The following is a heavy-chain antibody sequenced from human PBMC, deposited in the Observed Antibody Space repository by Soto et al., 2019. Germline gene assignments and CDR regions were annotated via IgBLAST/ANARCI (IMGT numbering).Heavy chain of an antibody. D-gene: IGHD5-18*01. V-gene: IGHV4-30-4*01. CDR3: ARELGYSSGMPFDS. CDR2: IYHSGIA. Sequence: SETLSLTCTVSGGSISSGDFYWSWIRQPPGKGLEWIGYIYHSGIAYYNLSLKSRVTISLDTSKNQFSLKLSSVTAADTAVYFCARELGYSSGMPFDSWGQGALVTVSS. CDR1: GGSISSGDFY. J-gene: IGHJ4*02.